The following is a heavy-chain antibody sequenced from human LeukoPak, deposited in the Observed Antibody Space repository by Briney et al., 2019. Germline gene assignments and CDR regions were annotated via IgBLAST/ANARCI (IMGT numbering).Heavy chain of an antibody. CDR3: AKPYNYGVRDVHFDY. Sequence: GGSLRLSRAASGFTFGSYAMHWVRQAPGKGLEWVAVISYDGSVKYYVDSVKGRFTISRDNSKNTLYLQMNSPRAEDTAVYFCAKPYNYGVRDVHFDYWGQGTLVAVSS. CDR2: ISYDGSVK. J-gene: IGHJ4*02. CDR1: GFTFGSYA. V-gene: IGHV3-30*18. D-gene: IGHD4-17*01.